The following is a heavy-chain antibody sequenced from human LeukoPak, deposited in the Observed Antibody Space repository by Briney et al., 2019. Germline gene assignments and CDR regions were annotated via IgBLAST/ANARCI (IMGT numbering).Heavy chain of an antibody. Sequence: GESLKISCKTSGYNFNSHWISWVRQMPGEGLEWLGRIDPSDSYTNYNPSFQGHIIVSANSSISTAYLQWNSLRASDSGIYYCARKMSLDNSNSRAFDYWGQGTPVTVSS. J-gene: IGHJ4*02. CDR3: ARKMSLDNSNSRAFDY. D-gene: IGHD4-11*01. CDR2: IDPSDSYT. V-gene: IGHV5-10-1*01. CDR1: GYNFNSHW.